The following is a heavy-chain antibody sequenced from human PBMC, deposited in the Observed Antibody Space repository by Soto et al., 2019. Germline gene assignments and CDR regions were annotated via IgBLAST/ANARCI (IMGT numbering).Heavy chain of an antibody. V-gene: IGHV3-48*02. Sequence: GGSLRLSCAASGFTFSSYSMNWVRQAPGKGLEWVSYISSSSSTIYYADSVKGRFTISRDNAKNSLYLQMNSLRDEDTAVYYCARPAYCGGDCYSYFQHWGQGTLVTVSS. CDR2: ISSSSSTI. CDR1: GFTFSSYS. D-gene: IGHD2-21*02. CDR3: ARPAYCGGDCYSYFQH. J-gene: IGHJ1*01.